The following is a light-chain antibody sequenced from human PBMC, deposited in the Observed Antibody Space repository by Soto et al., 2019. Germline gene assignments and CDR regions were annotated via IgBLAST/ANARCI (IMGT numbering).Light chain of an antibody. J-gene: IGKJ4*01. CDR3: QQASSFPLT. V-gene: IGKV1-12*01. CDR1: QDISNF. Sequence: DIQMTQSPSYVSASVGDRVTITCRATQDISNFLAWYQQKRGKAPTVLIYTASILQRGVPSRFSGSGSGTDFTLTINRLPAEDFATYFCQQASSFPLTFGGGTKVEIK. CDR2: TAS.